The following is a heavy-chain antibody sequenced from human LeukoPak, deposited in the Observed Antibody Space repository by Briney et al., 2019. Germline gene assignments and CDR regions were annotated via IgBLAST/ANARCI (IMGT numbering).Heavy chain of an antibody. CDR2: IYYSGST. CDR1: GGSISSYY. J-gene: IGHJ4*02. D-gene: IGHD4-23*01. CDR3: ARNPTVVTPAYFDY. Sequence: SETLSLTCTVSGGSISSYYWSWIRQPPGKGLEWIGYIYYSGSTNYNPSLKSRVTISVDTSKNQFSLKLSSVTAADTAVYYCARNPTVVTPAYFDYWGQGTLVTVSS. V-gene: IGHV4-59*12.